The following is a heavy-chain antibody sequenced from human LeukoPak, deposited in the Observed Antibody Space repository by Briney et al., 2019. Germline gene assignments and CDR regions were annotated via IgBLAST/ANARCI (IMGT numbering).Heavy chain of an antibody. CDR2: TSGSGGRT. Sequence: GGSLRLSCAASGFTFSNYDMSWVRQAPGKGLEWVSATSGSGGRTYYADSVKGRFTISRDNSRNTLYLQMNSLRAEDTAVYYCAKGKWSDNWGQGTLVTVPS. J-gene: IGHJ5*02. V-gene: IGHV3-23*01. CDR1: GFTFSNYD. CDR3: AKGKWSDN.